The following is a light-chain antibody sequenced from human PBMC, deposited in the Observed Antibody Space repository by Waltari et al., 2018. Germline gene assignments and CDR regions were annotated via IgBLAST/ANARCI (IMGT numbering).Light chain of an antibody. J-gene: IGLJ2*01. V-gene: IGLV2-14*03. CDR3: SSFTSSTTGI. CDR2: DVN. Sequence: SALTQPASVSGSPGQSITISCSGISSDSGADDDLSWYQQHPGNPPKVIIYDVNNRPSGVSNRFSGSKSGSSASLTISGLQAEDEADYYCSSFTSSTTGIFGGGTKVTVL. CDR1: SSDSGADDD.